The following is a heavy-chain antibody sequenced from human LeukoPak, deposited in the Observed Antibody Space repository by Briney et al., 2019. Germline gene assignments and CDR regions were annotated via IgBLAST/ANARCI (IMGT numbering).Heavy chain of an antibody. V-gene: IGHV3-48*03. J-gene: IGHJ5*01. CDR2: ISSSAATI. CDR3: ARDRGNSAYGAWFDS. Sequence: QPGGSLRLSCAASGFTFSSHDMNWVRQAPGKGREWVSYISSSAATIDYADSVQGRFTISRDNAKNSLFLQMNSLRAEDTGVYYCARDRGNSAYGAWFDSWGQGTLVTVSS. CDR1: GFTFSSHD. D-gene: IGHD5-12*01.